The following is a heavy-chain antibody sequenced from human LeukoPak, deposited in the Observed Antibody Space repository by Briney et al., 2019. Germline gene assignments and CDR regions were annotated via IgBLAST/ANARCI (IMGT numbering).Heavy chain of an antibody. Sequence: SETLSLTCAVYGGSFSGYYWSWIRQPPGKGLEWIGEINHSGTTNYNPSLKRRVTISVDTSKNQFSLKLNSVTAADTAVYYCARGYQLLWGGWFDPWGQGTLVTVSS. CDR2: INHSGTT. V-gene: IGHV4-34*01. D-gene: IGHD2-2*01. CDR1: GGSFSGYY. CDR3: ARGYQLLWGGWFDP. J-gene: IGHJ5*02.